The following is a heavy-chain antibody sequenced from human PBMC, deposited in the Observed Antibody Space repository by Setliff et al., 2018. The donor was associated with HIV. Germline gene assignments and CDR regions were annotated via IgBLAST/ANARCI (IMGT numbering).Heavy chain of an antibody. Sequence: SETLSLTCAVYGGSFSGYYWSWIRQPPGKGLEWIGEINHSGSTNYNPSLKSRVTISVDTSKNQFSLKLSSVTAADTAVYYCARHRRYCSGGSCSDAFDIWGQGTMVTVSS. CDR2: INHSGST. V-gene: IGHV4-34*01. CDR1: GGSFSGYY. D-gene: IGHD2-15*01. J-gene: IGHJ3*02. CDR3: ARHRRYCSGGSCSDAFDI.